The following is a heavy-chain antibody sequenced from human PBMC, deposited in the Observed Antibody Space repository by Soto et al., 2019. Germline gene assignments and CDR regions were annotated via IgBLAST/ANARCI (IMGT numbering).Heavy chain of an antibody. Sequence: SQTLSLTWTVSAGSLSGGAYYLCWIRQPPGKGLEWIGYIYYSGSTYYNPSLKSRVTISVDTSRNQFSLKLSSVTAADMAVYYCAHCSRGDVFDIWTRGT. CDR3: AHCSRGDVFDI. J-gene: IGHJ3*02. V-gene: IGHV4-30-4*01. D-gene: IGHD2-21*01. CDR2: IYYSGST. CDR1: AGSLSGGAYY.